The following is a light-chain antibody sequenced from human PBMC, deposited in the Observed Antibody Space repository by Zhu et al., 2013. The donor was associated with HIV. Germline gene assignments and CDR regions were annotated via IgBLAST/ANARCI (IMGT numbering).Light chain of an antibody. CDR3: QQYGSSPRT. J-gene: IGKJ5*01. Sequence: EIVLTQSPAILSLSPGERATLSCRASQSVSSYLAWYQQKPGQAPRLLIYDASNRATGIPDRFSASGSGTDFTLTISRLEPEDFAVYYCQQYGSSPRTFGQGTRLHIK. CDR1: QSVSSY. V-gene: IGKV3-20*01. CDR2: DAS.